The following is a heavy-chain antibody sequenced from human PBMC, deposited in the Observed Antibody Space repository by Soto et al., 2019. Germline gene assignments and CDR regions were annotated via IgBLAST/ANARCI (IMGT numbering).Heavy chain of an antibody. CDR1: GYTFTGYY. CDR2: INPNSGGT. CDR3: ARGNPRGTAMVFGKLDY. V-gene: IGHV1-2*04. D-gene: IGHD5-18*01. Sequence: VASVKVSCKASGYTFTGYYMHWVRQAPGQRLKWMGWINPNSGGTNYAQKFQGWVTMTRDTSISTAYMELSRLRSDDTAVYYCARGNPRGTAMVFGKLDYWGQGTLVTVSS. J-gene: IGHJ4*02.